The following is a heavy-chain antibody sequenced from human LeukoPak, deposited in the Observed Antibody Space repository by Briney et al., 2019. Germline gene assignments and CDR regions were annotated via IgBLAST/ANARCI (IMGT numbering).Heavy chain of an antibody. Sequence: GGSLRLCCAASGFTFSSYSMNWVRQAPGKGLEWVSSISSSSSYIYYADSVKGRFTISRDNAKNSLYLQMNSLRAEDTAVCYCASGSRDSSGYDYWGQGTLVTVSS. CDR1: GFTFSSYS. J-gene: IGHJ4*02. V-gene: IGHV3-21*01. D-gene: IGHD3-22*01. CDR3: ASGSRDSSGYDY. CDR2: ISSSSSYI.